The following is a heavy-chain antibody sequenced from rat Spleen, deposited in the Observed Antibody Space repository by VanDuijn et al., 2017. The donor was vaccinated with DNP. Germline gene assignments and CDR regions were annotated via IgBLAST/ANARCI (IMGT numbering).Heavy chain of an antibody. J-gene: IGHJ2*01. CDR1: GFTFSDYY. CDR2: ISYDGGIT. CDR3: AARAPGDYYYGGYFDY. Sequence: EVQLVESGGGLVQPGRSLKLSCAASGFTFSDYYMAWVRQAPTKGLEWVAYISYDGGITAYGDSVKGRFTISRDNAKSTLYLQMNSLRSEDTATYYCAARAPGDYYYGGYFDYWGQGVMVTVSS. V-gene: IGHV5-22*01. D-gene: IGHD1-6*01.